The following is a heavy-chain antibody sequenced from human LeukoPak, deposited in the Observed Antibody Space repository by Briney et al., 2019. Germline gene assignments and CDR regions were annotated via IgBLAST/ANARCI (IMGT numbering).Heavy chain of an antibody. J-gene: IGHJ6*02. CDR3: ARALELRDSIYPNYGMDV. V-gene: IGHV3-30*03. D-gene: IGHD1-7*01. CDR2: ISYDEIYT. CDR1: GFSFSNYG. Sequence: PGGSLRLSCAASGFSFSNYGMHWVRQAPGKGLEWVAVISYDEIYTYYGDSVKGRFTISRDNAKNSLYLQMNSLRAEDTAVYYCARALELRDSIYPNYGMDVWGQGTTVTVSS.